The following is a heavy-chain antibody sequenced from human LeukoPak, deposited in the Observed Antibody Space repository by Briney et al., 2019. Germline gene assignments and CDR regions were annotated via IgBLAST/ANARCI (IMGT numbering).Heavy chain of an antibody. V-gene: IGHV1-2*02. CDR1: GYTFVGYY. CDR3: ARDFSGSYDC. J-gene: IGHJ4*02. CDR2: INPNNGGT. Sequence: ASVKVSCKASGYTFVGYYMHWVRQAPGQGLEWMGWINPNNGGTKYAQKFQGRVTMTRDTSISTAYMELSSLRSDDTAVYYCARDFSGSYDCWGQGTLVTVSS. D-gene: IGHD1-26*01.